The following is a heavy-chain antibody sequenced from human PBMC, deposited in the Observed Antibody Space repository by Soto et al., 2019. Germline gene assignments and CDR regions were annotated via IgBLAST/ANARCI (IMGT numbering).Heavy chain of an antibody. CDR3: AREGYGYNRYYYYGMDV. Sequence: GGSLRLSCAASGFTVSSNYMSWVRQAPGKGLEWVSVIYSGGSTYYADSVKGRFTISRDNSKNTLYLQMNSLRAEDTAVYYCAREGYGYNRYYYYGMDVWGQGTTVTVSS. J-gene: IGHJ6*02. CDR2: IYSGGST. D-gene: IGHD5-12*01. V-gene: IGHV3-53*01. CDR1: GFTVSSNY.